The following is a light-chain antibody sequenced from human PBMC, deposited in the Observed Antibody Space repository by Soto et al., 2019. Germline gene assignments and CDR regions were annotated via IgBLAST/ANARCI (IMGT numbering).Light chain of an antibody. CDR3: QQFGTSPLVT. Sequence: EIVLTQSPGTLSLSPGERATLSCRASQSVNTKYLAWYQQKPGQAPRLLIYGVSSRATGIPDRFSGSVSGTDFILTISRVEPEDFAVYYCQQFGTSPLVTFGPGTKVDVK. J-gene: IGKJ3*01. V-gene: IGKV3-20*01. CDR1: QSVNTKY. CDR2: GVS.